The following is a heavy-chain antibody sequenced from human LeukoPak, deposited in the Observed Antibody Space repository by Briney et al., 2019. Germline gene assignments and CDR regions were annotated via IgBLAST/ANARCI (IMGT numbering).Heavy chain of an antibody. V-gene: IGHV4-39*01. J-gene: IGHJ4*02. D-gene: IGHD1-1*01. CDR3: ASPSNWKFDY. CDR1: GGSISSSSYY. CDR2: IYYSGST. Sequence: SETLSLTCTVSGGSISSSSYYWGWIRQPPGKGLEWIGSIYYSGSTYYNPSLKSRVTISVDTSKNQFSLKLSSVTAADTAVYYCASPSNWKFDYWGQGTLVTVSS.